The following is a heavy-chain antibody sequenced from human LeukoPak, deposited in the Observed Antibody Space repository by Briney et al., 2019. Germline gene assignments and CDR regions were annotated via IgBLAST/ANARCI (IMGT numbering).Heavy chain of an antibody. CDR1: GYSISSGYY. Sequence: SETLSLTCAVSGYSISSGYYWGWIRQPPGKGLEWIGSIYHSGSTYYNPSLKSRVTISVDTSKNQFSLKLSSVTAADTAVYYCAGLFYDFWSGPPGGVDYWGQGTLVTVSS. CDR3: AGLFYDFWSGPPGGVDY. D-gene: IGHD3-3*01. V-gene: IGHV4-38-2*01. J-gene: IGHJ4*02. CDR2: IYHSGST.